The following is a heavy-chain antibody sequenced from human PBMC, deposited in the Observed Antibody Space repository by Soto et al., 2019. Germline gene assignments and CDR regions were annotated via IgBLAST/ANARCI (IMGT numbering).Heavy chain of an antibody. V-gene: IGHV5-51*01. Sequence: EESLKISCNGSGYSFTSYWIGWVGQMPGKGLEWMGIIYPGDSDTRYSPSFQGQVTISADKSISTAYLQWSSLKASDTTMYYCARRQPTSWVVDYWGQGTLVTVSS. CDR1: GYSFTSYW. CDR2: IYPGDSDT. D-gene: IGHD2-2*01. CDR3: ARRQPTSWVVDY. J-gene: IGHJ4*02.